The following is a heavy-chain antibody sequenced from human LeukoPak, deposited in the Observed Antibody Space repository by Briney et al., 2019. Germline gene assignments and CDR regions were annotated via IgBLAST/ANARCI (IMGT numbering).Heavy chain of an antibody. CDR3: VKPPDY. CDR1: GFTFSSYA. Sequence: GGSLRLSCSESGFTFSSYAMHWVRQAPGKGLEYDSAISSNGGSTYYADSVKGRFTISRDNSKNTLYLQMSSLRAEDTVVYYCVKPPDYWGQGTLVTVSS. J-gene: IGHJ4*02. V-gene: IGHV3-64D*06. CDR2: ISSNGGST.